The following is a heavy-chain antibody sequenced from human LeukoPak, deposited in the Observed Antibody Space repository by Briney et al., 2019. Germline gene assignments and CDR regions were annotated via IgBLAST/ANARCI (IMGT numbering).Heavy chain of an antibody. D-gene: IGHD5-12*01. CDR1: GYTFTGYY. CDR2: INPNSGGT. Sequence: ASVKVSCKASGYTFTGYYMHWVRQAPGQGLEWMGWINPNSGGTNYAQKVQGRVTMTRDTSISTAYMELSRPKSDDTAVYYCARDLSGYASYYFDYWGQGTLVTVSS. V-gene: IGHV1-2*02. J-gene: IGHJ4*02. CDR3: ARDLSGYASYYFDY.